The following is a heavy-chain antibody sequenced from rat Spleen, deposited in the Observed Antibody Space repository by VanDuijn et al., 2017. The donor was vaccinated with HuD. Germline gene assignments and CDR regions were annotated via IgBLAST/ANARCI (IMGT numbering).Heavy chain of an antibody. CDR3: TREPYYYTTWDYFDY. J-gene: IGHJ2*01. CDR1: GFSLTSYN. Sequence: QVQLKESGPGLVQPSQTLSLTCTVSGFSLTSYNVHWVRQPPGKGLEWMGRMRYDGDTYYNSALKSRLSISRDTSKNHVFLKMNSLQTDDTAIYYCTREPYYYTTWDYFDYWGQGVMVTVSS. CDR2: MRYDGDT. V-gene: IGHV2-63*01. D-gene: IGHD1-2*01.